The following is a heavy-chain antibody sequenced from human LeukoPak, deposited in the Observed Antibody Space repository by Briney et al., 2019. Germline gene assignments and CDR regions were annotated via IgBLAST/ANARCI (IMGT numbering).Heavy chain of an antibody. CDR1: GFTSDDYA. CDR3: ARGPFYTSSWYSFFDY. J-gene: IGHJ4*02. V-gene: IGHV3-20*04. D-gene: IGHD6-13*01. CDR2: INWNGDST. Sequence: GGSLRLSCAASGFTSDDYAMSWVRQAPGKGLEWVSGINWNGDSTSYADSVKGRFTISRDNAKNSLYLQMNSLRAEDTALYYCARGPFYTSSWYSFFDYWGQGTLVTVSS.